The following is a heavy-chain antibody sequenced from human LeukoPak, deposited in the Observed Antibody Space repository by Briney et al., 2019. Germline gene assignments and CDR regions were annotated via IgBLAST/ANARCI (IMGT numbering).Heavy chain of an antibody. Sequence: GESLRLSCADSGFTVSSNYMRWVRQAPGKGLEWVSVIYSGGSTHYADPVKGRFTISRDNSKNTLYLQMNSLRAEDTAVYYCARDRLHYDSLTGYPADWGQGTLVTVSS. CDR3: ARDRLHYDSLTGYPAD. CDR1: GFTVSSNY. V-gene: IGHV3-66*01. D-gene: IGHD3-9*01. J-gene: IGHJ4*02. CDR2: IYSGGST.